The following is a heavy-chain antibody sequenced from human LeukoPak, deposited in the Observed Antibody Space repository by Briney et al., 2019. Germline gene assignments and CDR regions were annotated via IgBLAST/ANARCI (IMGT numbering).Heavy chain of an antibody. Sequence: GGSLRLSCAASGFTFSSYEMNWVRQAPGKGLEWVSAITGSGGSTYYADSVKGRFTISRDNSKNTLYLQMNSLRAEDTAVYYCAKSPYSSGWLHYYWGQGTLVTVSS. V-gene: IGHV3-23*01. CDR2: ITGSGGST. D-gene: IGHD6-19*01. CDR3: AKSPYSSGWLHYY. J-gene: IGHJ4*02. CDR1: GFTFSSYE.